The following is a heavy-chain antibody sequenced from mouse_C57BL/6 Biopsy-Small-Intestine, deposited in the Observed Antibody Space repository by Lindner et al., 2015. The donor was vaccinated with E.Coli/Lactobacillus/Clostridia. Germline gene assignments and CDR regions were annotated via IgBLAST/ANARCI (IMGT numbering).Heavy chain of an antibody. Sequence: SVKVSCKASGYSFITHYIHWVRRAPGQGLEWMGRINPSGGGTDLPQKFQGRVTLTRDTSTNTLYMELSSLTSKDTAVYFCARGGEQRRWGFEYWGQGSLVTVS. D-gene: IGHD1-1*02. CDR3: ARGGEQRRWGFEY. J-gene: IGHJ3*01. CDR1: GYSFITHY. CDR2: INPSGGGT. V-gene: IGHV1S12*01.